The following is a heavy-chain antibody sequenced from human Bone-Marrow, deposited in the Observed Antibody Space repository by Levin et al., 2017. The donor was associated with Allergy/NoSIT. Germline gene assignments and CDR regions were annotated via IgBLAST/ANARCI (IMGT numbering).Heavy chain of an antibody. D-gene: IGHD4-17*01. CDR1: GFTFSDYY. J-gene: IGHJ6*03. Sequence: GEFLKISCGASGFTFSDYYMDWVRQAPGKGLEWVGRIRDKSHHYTTEYAASVKGRFTISRDDSNNSLYLQMNSLKTEDTAVYFCGRGRVPTTVTYYFYMDVWGKGTTVTVSS. CDR3: GRGRVPTTVTYYFYMDV. V-gene: IGHV3-72*01. CDR2: IRDKSHHYTT.